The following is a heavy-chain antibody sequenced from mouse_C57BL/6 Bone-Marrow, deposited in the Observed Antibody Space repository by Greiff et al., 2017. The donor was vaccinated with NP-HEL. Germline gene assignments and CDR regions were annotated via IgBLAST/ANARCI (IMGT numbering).Heavy chain of an antibody. CDR1: GFTFSDYG. Sequence: EVKLMESGGGLVKPGGSLKLSCAASGFTFSDYGMHWVRQAPEKGLEWVAYISSGSSTIYYADTVKGRFTISRDNAKNTLFLQMTSLSSEDTAMYYCVGGGYGNYFDYWGQGTTLTVSS. CDR2: ISSGSSTI. J-gene: IGHJ2*01. CDR3: VGGGYGNYFDY. V-gene: IGHV5-17*01. D-gene: IGHD1-1*01.